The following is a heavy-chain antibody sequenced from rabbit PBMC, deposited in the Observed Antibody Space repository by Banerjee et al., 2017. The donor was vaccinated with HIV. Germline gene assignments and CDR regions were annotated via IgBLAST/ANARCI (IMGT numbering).Heavy chain of an antibody. J-gene: IGHJ4*01. CDR2: IRTGEGNT. CDR1: GFSFSSSGY. Sequence: TCTASGFSFSSSGYMCWVRQAPGKGLEWIGWIRTGEGNTYYASWAKGPFTISKTSSTTVTLQMTSLTAADTATYFCASGYSDIVFNLWGQGTLVTVS. CDR3: ASGYSDIVFNL. D-gene: IGHD1-1*01. V-gene: IGHV1S40*01.